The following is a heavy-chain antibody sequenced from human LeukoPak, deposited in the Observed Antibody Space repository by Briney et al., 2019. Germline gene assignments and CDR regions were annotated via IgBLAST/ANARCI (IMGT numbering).Heavy chain of an antibody. V-gene: IGHV3-33*01. CDR1: GFTFRSYG. Sequence: GGSLRLSCAASGFTFRSYGMHWVRQAPGKGLEWVSIIWYDGSNKYYADSVRGRFTISRDNSKNTLYLQMNSLRVEDTAVYYCATGNEYYFDHWGQGTLVTVSS. CDR3: ATGNEYYFDH. J-gene: IGHJ4*02. D-gene: IGHD1-14*01. CDR2: IWYDGSNK.